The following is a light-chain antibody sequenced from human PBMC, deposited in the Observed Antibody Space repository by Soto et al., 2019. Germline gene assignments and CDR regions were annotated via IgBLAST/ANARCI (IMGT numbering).Light chain of an antibody. V-gene: IGKV3-11*01. CDR1: QTIGSN. CDR3: QQRSAWPLFT. Sequence: EVVLTQSPATLSLSPGERATLSCRASQTIGSNLAWYQQKPGQAPRLLIYDASNRATGIPARFSGKGSGTDFTLSSSSLEPGGFAVYYCQQRSAWPLFTFGPGTKVDIK. CDR2: DAS. J-gene: IGKJ3*01.